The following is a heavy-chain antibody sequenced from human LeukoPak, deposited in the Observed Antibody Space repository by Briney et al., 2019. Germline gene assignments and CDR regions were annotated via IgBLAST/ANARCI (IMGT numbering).Heavy chain of an antibody. J-gene: IGHJ4*02. CDR2: ISGSGSGT. CDR1: GFTFSTYA. CDR3: ARDEAAAAWGTAFDS. V-gene: IGHV3-23*01. Sequence: GGSLRLSCAASGFTFSTYAMNWVRHAPGKGLEWVSTISGSGSGTYYADSVKGRFTFSRDNSKNTLFLQMNSLRAEDTAKYYCARDEAAAAWGTAFDSWGQGTLVTVSS. D-gene: IGHD6-25*01.